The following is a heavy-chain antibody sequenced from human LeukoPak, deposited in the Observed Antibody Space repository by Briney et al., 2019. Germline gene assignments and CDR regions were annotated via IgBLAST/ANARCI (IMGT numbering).Heavy chain of an antibody. V-gene: IGHV2-5*01. CDR3: AHRSAVAGSFLRMGYFDY. D-gene: IGHD6-19*01. CDR2: IYWNDDK. J-gene: IGHJ4*02. Sequence: SGPTLLKPTPTLTLTCTFSGFSLSTSGVGVGWIRQPPGKALEWLALIYWNDDKRYSPSLKSRLTITKDTSKNQVVLTMTNMDPVDTATYYCAHRSAVAGSFLRMGYFDYWGQGTLVTVSS. CDR1: GFSLSTSGVG.